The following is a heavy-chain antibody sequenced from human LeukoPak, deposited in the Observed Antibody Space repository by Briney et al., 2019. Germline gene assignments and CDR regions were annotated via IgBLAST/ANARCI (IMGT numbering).Heavy chain of an antibody. Sequence: QPGGSLRLSCAASGFSFSSYGMHWVRQAPGKGLEWVAVIWYDGTNKYYADSVKGRFTISRDNSKNTLYLQMNSLRAEDTAVYYCAKTLPPVDRIGHIFDYWGQGTLVTVSS. D-gene: IGHD2-15*01. CDR1: GFSFSSYG. CDR3: AKTLPPVDRIGHIFDY. V-gene: IGHV3-30*02. J-gene: IGHJ4*02. CDR2: IWYDGTNK.